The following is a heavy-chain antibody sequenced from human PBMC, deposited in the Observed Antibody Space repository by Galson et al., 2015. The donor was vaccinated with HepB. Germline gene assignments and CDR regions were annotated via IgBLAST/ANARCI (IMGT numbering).Heavy chain of an antibody. Sequence: ETLSLTCAVYGGSFSGYYWSWIRQPPGKGLEWIGEINHSGSTNYNPSLKSRVTISVDTSKNQFSLKLSSVTAADTAVYYCARGYYGSGSYFDYWGQGTLVTVSS. V-gene: IGHV4-34*01. CDR1: GGSFSGYY. CDR3: ARGYYGSGSYFDY. D-gene: IGHD3-10*01. J-gene: IGHJ4*02. CDR2: INHSGST.